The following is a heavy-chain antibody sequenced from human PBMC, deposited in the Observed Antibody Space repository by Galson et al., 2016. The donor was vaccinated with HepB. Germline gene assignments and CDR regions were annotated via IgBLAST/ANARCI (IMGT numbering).Heavy chain of an antibody. CDR2: FDPEDGEI. V-gene: IGHV1-24*01. J-gene: IGHJ4*02. CDR3: ATGASVALGDFDN. D-gene: IGHD2-15*01. CDR1: GYRLDELS. Sequence: SVKVSCKVSGYRLDELSIHWVRQSPEKGLEWMGGFDPEDGEIIYPQKFQGRVTMTEDTSTDTAYMELSSLTSQDTAVYYCATGASVALGDFDNWGQGTLVTVTS.